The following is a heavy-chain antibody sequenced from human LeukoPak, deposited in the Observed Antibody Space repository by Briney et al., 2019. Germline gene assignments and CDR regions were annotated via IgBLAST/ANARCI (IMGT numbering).Heavy chain of an antibody. CDR1: GFTFSNYV. V-gene: IGHV3-23*01. J-gene: IGHJ4*02. Sequence: PGGSLRLSCAASGFTFSNYVMSWVRQAPGKGLEWVSSVRDGGGRTFYADSVKGRFTISSDNSKSTVYLQMNSLTAEDTALYYCAKGGPRDYWGQGTLVTVSS. CDR2: VRDGGGRT. CDR3: AKGGPRDY.